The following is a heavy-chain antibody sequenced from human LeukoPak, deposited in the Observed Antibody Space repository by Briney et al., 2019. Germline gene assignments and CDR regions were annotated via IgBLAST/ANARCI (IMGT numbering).Heavy chain of an antibody. CDR2: INHSGST. Sequence: SETLSLTCAVYGGSFSGYYWSWIRQPPGKGLEWIGEINHSGSTSYNPSLKSRVTISVDTSKNQFSLKLSSVTAADTAVYYCAKLIVGATDFDYWGQGTLVTVSS. V-gene: IGHV4-34*01. CDR3: AKLIVGATDFDY. CDR1: GGSFSGYY. D-gene: IGHD1-26*01. J-gene: IGHJ4*02.